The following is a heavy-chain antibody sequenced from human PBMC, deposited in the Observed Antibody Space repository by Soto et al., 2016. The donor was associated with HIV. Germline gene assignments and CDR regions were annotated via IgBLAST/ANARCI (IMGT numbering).Heavy chain of an antibody. V-gene: IGHV1-46*03. CDR2: INPSGGST. J-gene: IGHJ3*02. Sequence: QVQLVQSGAEVKKPGASVKVSCKASGYTFTSYYMHWVRQAPGQGLEWMGIINPSGGSTSYAQKFQGRVTMTRDTSTSTVYMELSSLRSEDTAVYYCARDLGYYYDSIGAFDIWGQGTMVTVSS. D-gene: IGHD3-22*01. CDR1: GYTFTSYY. CDR3: ARDLGYYYDSIGAFDI.